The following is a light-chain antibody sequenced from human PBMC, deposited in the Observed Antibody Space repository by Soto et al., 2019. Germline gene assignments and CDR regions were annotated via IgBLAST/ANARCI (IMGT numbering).Light chain of an antibody. CDR3: QQYGGSMT. CDR2: GAS. J-gene: IGKJ1*01. V-gene: IGKV3-20*01. CDR1: QSVSSSY. Sequence: IWLNQSPRTPSLSPGERGTPSCGASQSVSSSYLAWYQKRPGRAPRLLIYGASSRDTGIPDRFSGSGSGTDFTLTISRLEPEDFAVYYCQQYGGSMTFGQGTKVDIK.